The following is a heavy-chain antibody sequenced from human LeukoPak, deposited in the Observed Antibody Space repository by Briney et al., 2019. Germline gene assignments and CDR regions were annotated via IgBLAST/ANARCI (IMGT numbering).Heavy chain of an antibody. CDR2: VSASGSAT. CDR3: ARISGLGAREYLDH. D-gene: IGHD2/OR15-2a*01. V-gene: IGHV3-48*02. Sequence: GGSLGLSCAASGFTFSSYTMNWVRQAPGKGLEWVSYVSASGSATYYGDSVKGRFTISRDNAKNSVFMQMNSLRDEDTAVYYCARISGLGAREYLDHWGQGTPVTVSS. J-gene: IGHJ4*02. CDR1: GFTFSSYT.